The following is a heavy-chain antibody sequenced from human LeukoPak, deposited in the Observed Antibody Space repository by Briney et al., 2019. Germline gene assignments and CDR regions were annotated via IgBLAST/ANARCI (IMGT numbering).Heavy chain of an antibody. V-gene: IGHV4-59*01. CDR3: ARAVAYGVDTGYFDY. Sequence: SETLSLTCTVSDGSINSFYWSWIRQPPGKGLEWIGYIYYSGSTDYNPSLKSRVTISVDTSKNQFSLNLNSVTAADTAVYYCARAVAYGVDTGYFDYWGQGTLVTVSS. CDR1: DGSINSFY. D-gene: IGHD2-8*02. J-gene: IGHJ4*02. CDR2: IYYSGST.